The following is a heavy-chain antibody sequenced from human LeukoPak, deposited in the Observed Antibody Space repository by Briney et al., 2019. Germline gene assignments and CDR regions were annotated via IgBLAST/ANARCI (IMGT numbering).Heavy chain of an antibody. CDR1: GFRPSDYM. Sequence: GGSLRLSCAASGFRPSDYMMHWVRQPPGRGLEWVASISFSGALIYYGDSVKGRFTIARDSASGSVTLQMNSLRVDDTARYFCAGEPGGGFCAGTGCAYFDGWGQGSHVIV. D-gene: IGHD1-14*01. V-gene: IGHV3-21*06. J-gene: IGHJ1*01. CDR2: ISFSGALI. CDR3: AGEPGGGFCAGTGCAYFDG.